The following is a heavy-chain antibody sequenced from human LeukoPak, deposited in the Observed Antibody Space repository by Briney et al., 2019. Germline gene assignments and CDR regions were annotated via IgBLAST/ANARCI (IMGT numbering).Heavy chain of an antibody. Sequence: SETLSLTCTVSGYSISSGYYWGWIRQPPGKGLEWIGSIYHSGSTYYNPSLKSRVSISVDTSKNQFSLKLSSVTAADTAVYSCARAALEYQLLVDVNWFDPWGQGTLVTVSS. CDR2: IYHSGST. D-gene: IGHD2-2*01. J-gene: IGHJ5*02. CDR3: ARAALEYQLLVDVNWFDP. CDR1: GYSISSGYY. V-gene: IGHV4-38-2*02.